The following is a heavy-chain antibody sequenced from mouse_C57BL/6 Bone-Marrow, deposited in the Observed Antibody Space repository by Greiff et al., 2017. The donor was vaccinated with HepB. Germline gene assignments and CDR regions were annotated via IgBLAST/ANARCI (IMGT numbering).Heavy chain of an antibody. J-gene: IGHJ3*01. CDR3: AREAPTWFAY. Sequence: EVKVVDSGGGLVQSGRSLRLSCATSGFTFSDFYMEWVRQAPGKGLEWIAASRNKANDYTTEYSASVKGRVIVSRDTSQSILYLQMNALRAEDTAIYYCAREAPTWFAYWGQGTLVTVAA. CDR1: GFTFSDFY. V-gene: IGHV7-1*01. CDR2: SRNKANDYTT.